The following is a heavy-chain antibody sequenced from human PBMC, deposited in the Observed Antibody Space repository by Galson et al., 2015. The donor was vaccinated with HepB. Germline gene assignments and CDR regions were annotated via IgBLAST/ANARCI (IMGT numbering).Heavy chain of an antibody. CDR1: GFTFSSHF. Sequence: SLRLSCAASGFTFSSHFMTWVRQPPGKGLEWVSAISYSGDKTYYADSVKGRFTISRDNSKNTLDLQMNSLRAEDTAIYYCATYQQDLIREDYRGQGTLVTASS. J-gene: IGHJ4*02. D-gene: IGHD2-2*01. CDR2: ISYSGDKT. V-gene: IGHV3-23*01. CDR3: ATYQQDLIREDY.